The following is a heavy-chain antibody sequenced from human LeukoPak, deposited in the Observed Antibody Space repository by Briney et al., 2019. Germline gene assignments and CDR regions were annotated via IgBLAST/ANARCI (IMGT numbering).Heavy chain of an antibody. Sequence: GSLRLCCTASGFTFSNYWMHWVRQAPGKGLVWVSRVNSDGYSTIYADSVKGRFTISRDNAKNTLSLQMNSLRAEDTAVYYCTRETSQDAFDIWGRGTMVTVSS. CDR2: VNSDGYST. CDR3: TRETSQDAFDI. V-gene: IGHV3-74*01. D-gene: IGHD1-7*01. CDR1: GFTFSNYW. J-gene: IGHJ3*02.